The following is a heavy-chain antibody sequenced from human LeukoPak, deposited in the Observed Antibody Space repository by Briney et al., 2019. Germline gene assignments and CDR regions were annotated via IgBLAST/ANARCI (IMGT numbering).Heavy chain of an antibody. J-gene: IGHJ4*02. CDR3: ARDLDYFDSSGSHRRRNYFDY. CDR1: GLTFSTNY. CDR2: IHSDGST. D-gene: IGHD3-22*01. V-gene: IGHV3-53*01. Sequence: GGSLRLSCAASGLTFSTNYMTWVRQAPGKGLEWVSIIHSDGSTYYADSVKGRFTISRDNYKNTLYLQMNSLRGEDTAMYYCARDLDYFDSSGSHRRRNYFDYWGQGTLVTVSS.